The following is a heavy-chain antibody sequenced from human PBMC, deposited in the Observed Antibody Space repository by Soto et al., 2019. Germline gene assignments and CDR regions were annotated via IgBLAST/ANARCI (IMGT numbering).Heavy chain of an antibody. D-gene: IGHD2-2*01. CDR2: IYYSGST. CDR1: GGSISSSTYY. V-gene: IGHV4-39*01. J-gene: IGHJ4*02. CDR3: ARSSTIRPNFDY. Sequence: QLHLQESGPGLVKPSVTLSLTCTVSGGSISSSTYYWGWIRQPPGKGLEWIGSIYYSGSTYYSPSLKSRVTISVDTSKNQFSLNLSSVTAADTAVYYCARSSTIRPNFDYWGQGTLVTVSS.